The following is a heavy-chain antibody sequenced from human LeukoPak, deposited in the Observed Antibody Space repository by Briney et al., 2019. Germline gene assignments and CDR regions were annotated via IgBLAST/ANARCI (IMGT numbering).Heavy chain of an antibody. V-gene: IGHV3-23*01. J-gene: IGHJ4*02. CDR3: AKKGLHFGEYYFDS. D-gene: IGHD3-10*01. CDR1: GFTFSSYA. Sequence: GGSLRLSCAASGFTFSSYAMSWVRQPPGKGLEWVSVVSVSGASTDYADSVKGRFTISRDNSLNTLYLEMNSLRVEDTAVYYCAKKGLHFGEYYFDSWGQGTLVTVSS. CDR2: VSVSGAST.